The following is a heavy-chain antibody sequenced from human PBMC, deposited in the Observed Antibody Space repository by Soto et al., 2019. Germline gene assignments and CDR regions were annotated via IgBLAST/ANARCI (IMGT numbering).Heavy chain of an antibody. J-gene: IGHJ5*02. D-gene: IGHD5-18*01. CDR1: GFPFSNFA. V-gene: IGHV3-23*01. CDR2: SINSFSDCNT. Sequence: GGSLRLSCAASGFPFSNFAMNWVRQATGKGLEWVSASINSFSDCNTHSADSVKGRVTTSRDNDKKTVFLEIDSVRAEDTAVYYWAKTTSGPYGYRNGFDTASQGTMVTAAS. CDR3: AKTTSGPYGYRNGFDT.